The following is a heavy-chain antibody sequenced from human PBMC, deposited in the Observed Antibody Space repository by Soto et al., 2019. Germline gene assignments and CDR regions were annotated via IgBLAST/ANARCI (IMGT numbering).Heavy chain of an antibody. CDR1: GFMFSSAW. V-gene: IGHV3-15*01. CDR3: VEGWKDF. D-gene: IGHD1-1*01. Sequence: EVQVVESGGDLVEPGGSLRLSCETSGFMFSSAWMSWVRQAPGKRLEWVARIKSKKDGGARDYAAPVNGRFSISRDDSKSTVYLQMNSMRAQDTALYYCVEGWKDFWCQVPLVTVAS. CDR2: IKSKKDGGAR. J-gene: IGHJ4*02.